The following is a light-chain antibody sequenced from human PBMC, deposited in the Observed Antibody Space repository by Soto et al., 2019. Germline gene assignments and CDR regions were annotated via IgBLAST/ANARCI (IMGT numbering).Light chain of an antibody. J-gene: IGLJ3*02. V-gene: IGLV1-51*01. CDR3: GTWDSSLSGNWV. Sequence: QSVLTTPPSVSADPGQKVTISCSGSSSNIGNNYVSWYQQLPGTTPKILHSDNNKRPSGIPDRFYGAKSGTAATLGITGLQTGDGADYYCGTWDSSLSGNWVFGGGTQLPVL. CDR1: SSNIGNNY. CDR2: DNN.